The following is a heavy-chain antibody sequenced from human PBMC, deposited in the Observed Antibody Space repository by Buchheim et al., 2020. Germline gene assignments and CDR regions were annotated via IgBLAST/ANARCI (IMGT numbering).Heavy chain of an antibody. CDR1: GGSFSDYL. CDR3: VRVLCTRTRCPGVDY. CDR2: VHHSGRA. Sequence: QVQLQQWGAGLLKPSETLYLTCAVYGGSFSDYLWSWIRQPPGKGLEWVGEVHHSGRATYNPSLKSRLTMSVDTSKKQFSLKLGSVTAADAAVYYCVRVLCTRTRCPGVDYWGQGT. J-gene: IGHJ4*02. D-gene: IGHD2-8*01. V-gene: IGHV4-34*01.